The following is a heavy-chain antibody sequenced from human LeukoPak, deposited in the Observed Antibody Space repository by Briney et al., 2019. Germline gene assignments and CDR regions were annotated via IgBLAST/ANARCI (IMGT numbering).Heavy chain of an antibody. J-gene: IGHJ6*02. CDR2: ISYDGSNK. Sequence: PGRSLRLSCAASGFTFSSYGMHWVRQAPGKGLEWVAVISYDGSNKYYADSVKGRFTISRDNSKNTLYLQMNSLRAEDTAVYYCAKDRGALVVAANYMRVYYYGMDVWGQGTTVTVSS. V-gene: IGHV3-30*18. CDR1: GFTFSSYG. CDR3: AKDRGALVVAANYMRVYYYGMDV. D-gene: IGHD2-15*01.